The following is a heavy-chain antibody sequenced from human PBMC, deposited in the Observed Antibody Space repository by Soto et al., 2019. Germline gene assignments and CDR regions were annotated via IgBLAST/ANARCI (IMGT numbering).Heavy chain of an antibody. CDR1: DGSFSGYY. CDR3: ARPHYDSNTFYSFFDY. CDR2: IFHGGST. J-gene: IGHJ4*02. Sequence: QVQLQQWGAGLLKPSETLSLTCAVYDGSFSGYYWSWIRQPPGKGLGWIGEIFHGGSTDYSPSLKSRVTISVDTSKNQFSLELSSVTAADTAVYYCARPHYDSNTFYSFFDYWGQGTLVTVSS. V-gene: IGHV4-34*12. D-gene: IGHD3-22*01.